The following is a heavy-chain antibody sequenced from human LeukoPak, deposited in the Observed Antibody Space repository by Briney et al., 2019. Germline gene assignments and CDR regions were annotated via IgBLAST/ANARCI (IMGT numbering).Heavy chain of an antibody. V-gene: IGHV3-33*06. J-gene: IGHJ6*04. CDR3: AKLGHTKSDV. CDR2: IWYDGSNK. Sequence: GRSLRLSCAASGFTLSSYGMHWVRQAPGKGLEWVAVIWYDGSNKYYADSVKGRFTISRDNSKNTLYLQMNSLRAEDTAVYYCAKLGHTKSDVWGKGTTVTVSS. CDR1: GFTLSSYG. D-gene: IGHD1-1*01.